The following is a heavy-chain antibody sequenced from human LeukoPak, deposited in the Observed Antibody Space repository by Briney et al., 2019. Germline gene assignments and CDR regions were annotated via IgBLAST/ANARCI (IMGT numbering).Heavy chain of an antibody. CDR1: GGSISSYY. CDR3: ARGGSSGWPLDY. D-gene: IGHD6-19*01. V-gene: IGHV4-59*08. Sequence: SETLSLTCTVSGGSISSYYWSWIRQPPGKGLEWIGYIYYSGSTNYNPSLKSRVTISVDTSKNQFSLKLTSVTAADTAVYYCARGGSSGWPLDYWGQGTLVTVSS. J-gene: IGHJ4*02. CDR2: IYYSGST.